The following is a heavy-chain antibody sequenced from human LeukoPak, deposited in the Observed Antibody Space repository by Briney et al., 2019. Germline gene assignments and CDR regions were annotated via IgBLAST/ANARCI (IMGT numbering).Heavy chain of an antibody. D-gene: IGHD4-23*01. Sequence: SETLSLTCTVSGGSISSYYWSWIRQPPGKGLEWIGYIYYSGSTNYNPSLKSRVTISIDTSKNQFSLKLSSVTAADTAVYYCARGDSTVTPKYFQYWGQGTLVTVSS. V-gene: IGHV4-59*01. CDR2: IYYSGST. J-gene: IGHJ1*01. CDR3: ARGDSTVTPKYFQY. CDR1: GGSISSYY.